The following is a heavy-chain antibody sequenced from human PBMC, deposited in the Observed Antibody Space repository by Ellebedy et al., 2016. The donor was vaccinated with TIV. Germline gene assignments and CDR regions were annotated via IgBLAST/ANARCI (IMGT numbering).Heavy chain of an antibody. D-gene: IGHD2-15*01. CDR1: GFTFRIYA. Sequence: GESLKISCAASGFTFRIYAMSWVRQAPGKGLEWVSAISDRGGSTYYADSVRGRFTISRDNSKNTLYLQMNSLRAEDTAVYYCGKEELVAVTPYLDYWGQGTLVTVSS. CDR3: GKEELVAVTPYLDY. J-gene: IGHJ4*02. V-gene: IGHV3-23*01. CDR2: ISDRGGST.